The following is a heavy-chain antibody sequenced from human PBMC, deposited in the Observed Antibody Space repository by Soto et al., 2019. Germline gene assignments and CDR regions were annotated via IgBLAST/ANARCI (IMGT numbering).Heavy chain of an antibody. J-gene: IGHJ6*02. CDR1: GGTFSSYA. D-gene: IGHD3-10*01. Sequence: SVKVSCKASGGTFSSYAISWVRQAPGQGLEWMGGIIPIFGTANYAQKFQGRVTITADESTSTAYMELSSLRSEDTAVYYCARDSLTYDYGSGSSNMDAWGQGTTVTASS. V-gene: IGHV1-69*13. CDR3: ARDSLTYDYGSGSSNMDA. CDR2: IIPIFGTA.